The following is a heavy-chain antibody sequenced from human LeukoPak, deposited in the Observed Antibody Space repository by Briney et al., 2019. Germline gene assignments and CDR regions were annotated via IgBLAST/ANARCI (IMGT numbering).Heavy chain of an antibody. CDR2: ISAYNGNT. V-gene: IGHV1-18*01. D-gene: IGHD5-24*01. J-gene: IGHJ4*02. CDR3: ARASRDGYKSGY. Sequence: ASVKVSCKASGYTFTSYGISWVRQAPGQGLEWMGWISAYNGNTKYAQKLQGRVTMTTDTSTSTAYMELRSLRSDDTAVYYCARASRDGYKSGYWGQGTLVTVSS. CDR1: GYTFTSYG.